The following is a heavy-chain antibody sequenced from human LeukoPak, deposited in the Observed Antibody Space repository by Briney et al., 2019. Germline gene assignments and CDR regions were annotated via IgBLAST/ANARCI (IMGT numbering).Heavy chain of an antibody. CDR2: INSDGSRT. V-gene: IGHV3-74*01. J-gene: IGHJ4*02. D-gene: IGHD3-9*01. CDR1: GFTFSDYW. Sequence: GGSLRLSCAASGFTFSDYWMHWVRQAPGKGLVWVSRINSDGSRTNYADSVKGRFTISRDNAKKTLYLQMNSLRVEDTAVYYCVSNYDILTGSKTDYWGQGTLVTVSS. CDR3: VSNYDILTGSKTDY.